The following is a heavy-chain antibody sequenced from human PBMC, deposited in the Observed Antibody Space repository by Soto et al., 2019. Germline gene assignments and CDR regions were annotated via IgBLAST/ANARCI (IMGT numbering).Heavy chain of an antibody. CDR2: ISYDGSNK. J-gene: IGHJ4*02. CDR1: GFTCNSYA. V-gene: IGHV3-30-3*01. Sequence: QVQLVESGGGVVQPGRSLRLSCAASGFTCNSYAMHWVRQAPGKGLEWVAVISYDGSNKYYADSVKGRFTISRDNSKNTLYLQMNSLRAEDTAVYYCARFKGCSGGSCYPYFDYWGQGTLVTVSS. CDR3: ARFKGCSGGSCYPYFDY. D-gene: IGHD2-15*01.